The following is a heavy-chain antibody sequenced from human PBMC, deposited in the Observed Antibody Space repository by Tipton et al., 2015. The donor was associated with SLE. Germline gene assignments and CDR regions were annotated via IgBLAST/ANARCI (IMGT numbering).Heavy chain of an antibody. CDR3: AKLGTGIVDY. CDR1: GGSISSYY. Sequence: TLSLTCTVSGGSISSYYWSWIRQPPGKGLEWIGYIYYSGSTNYNPSLKSRVTISVDTSKNQFSLKLSSVTAADTAVYYCAKLGTGIVDYWGQGTLVTVSS. J-gene: IGHJ4*02. D-gene: IGHD1-1*01. CDR2: IYYSGST. V-gene: IGHV4-59*07.